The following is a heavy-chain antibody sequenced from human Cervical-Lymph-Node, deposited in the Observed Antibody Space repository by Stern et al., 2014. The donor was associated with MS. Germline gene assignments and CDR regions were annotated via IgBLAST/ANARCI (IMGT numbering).Heavy chain of an antibody. CDR3: AAEPMYYSDSVGAFDI. V-gene: IGHV1-58*01. CDR1: GFTFTSSA. J-gene: IGHJ3*02. D-gene: IGHD3-22*01. Sequence: MQLVESGPEVKKPGTSVKVSCKASGFTFTSSAVQWVRQARGQRLEWIGWIGVGSGNTNYAQKFQERVTITRDMSTSTAYMELSSLRSEDTAVYYCAAEPMYYSDSVGAFDIWGQGTMVTVSS. CDR2: IGVGSGNT.